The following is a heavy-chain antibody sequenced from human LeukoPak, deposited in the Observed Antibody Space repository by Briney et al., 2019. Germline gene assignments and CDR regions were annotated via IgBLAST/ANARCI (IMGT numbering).Heavy chain of an antibody. V-gene: IGHV3-48*01. CDR2: ISTTSDST. D-gene: IGHD3-16*01. Sequence: GGSLRLSCAASGFTFTTYHMNWVRRAPGKGLQWVSYISTTSDSTFYADSVKGRFSISRDNVNSSLHLQMNNLRAEDTAVYYCARDPKYYRGEAFDLWGQGTMVTVSS. J-gene: IGHJ3*01. CDR3: ARDPKYYRGEAFDL. CDR1: GFTFTTYH.